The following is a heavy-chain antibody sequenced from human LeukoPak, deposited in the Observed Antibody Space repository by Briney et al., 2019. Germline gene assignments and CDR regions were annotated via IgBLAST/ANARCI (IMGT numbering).Heavy chain of an antibody. CDR3: ARGGSIVVVVAAILDY. CDR1: GYTFTSYY. V-gene: IGHV1-46*01. Sequence: ASVKVSCMASGYTFTSYYMHWVRQAPGQGLEWMGIINPSGGSTSYAQKFQGRVTMTRDTSTSTVYMELSSLRSEGTAVYYCARGGSIVVVVAAILDYWGQGTLVTVSS. J-gene: IGHJ4*02. CDR2: INPSGGST. D-gene: IGHD2-15*01.